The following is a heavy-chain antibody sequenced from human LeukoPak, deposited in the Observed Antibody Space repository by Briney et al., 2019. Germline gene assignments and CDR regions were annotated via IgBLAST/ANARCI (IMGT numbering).Heavy chain of an antibody. CDR2: ISVSGNT. J-gene: IGHJ4*02. CDR3: ARADSYYYDNSGYSDY. D-gene: IGHD3-22*01. Sequence: GGSLRLSCAASGFTLSSYAMSWVRQAPGKGLEWVSAISVSGNTYHADSVKGRFTISRDSSKNTLYLQMSSLRAEDTAVYYCARADSYYYDNSGYSDYWGQGTLVTVSS. V-gene: IGHV3-23*01. CDR1: GFTLSSYA.